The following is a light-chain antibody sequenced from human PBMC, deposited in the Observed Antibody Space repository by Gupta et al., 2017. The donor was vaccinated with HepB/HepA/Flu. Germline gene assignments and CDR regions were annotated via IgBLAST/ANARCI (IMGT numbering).Light chain of an antibody. V-gene: IGKV3-20*01. CDR3: QQYGSSPWT. CDR1: QSISSSY. J-gene: IGKJ1*01. CDR2: GAP. Sequence: IVLLQSPGTLSLSPGERATLSCRASQSISSSYLAWYQQKPGQAPRLLIYGAPSRATGIPDRFSGSGSGKEFTLTISRLEPEDFAVYYCQQYGSSPWTFGQGTKVEIK.